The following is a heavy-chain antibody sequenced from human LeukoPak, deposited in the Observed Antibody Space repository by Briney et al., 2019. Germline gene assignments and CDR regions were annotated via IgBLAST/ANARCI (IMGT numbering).Heavy chain of an antibody. CDR3: ARNHIAVAGSFDY. CDR1: GGSISSSSYY. D-gene: IGHD6-19*01. J-gene: IGHJ4*02. CDR2: IYYSGST. V-gene: IGHV4-39*01. Sequence: SETLSLTCTVSGGSISSSSYYWGRIRQPPGKGLEWLGSIYYSGSTYYNPSLKSRVTISVDTSKNQFYLKLISVTAADTAVYYCARNHIAVAGSFDYWGQGTLVTVSS.